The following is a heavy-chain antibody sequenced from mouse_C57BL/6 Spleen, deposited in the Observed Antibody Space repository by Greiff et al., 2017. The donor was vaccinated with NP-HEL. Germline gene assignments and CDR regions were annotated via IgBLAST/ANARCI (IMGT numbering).Heavy chain of an antibody. Sequence: VKLVESGPGLVAPSQSLSITCTVSGFSLTSYAISWVRQPPGKGLEWLGVIWTGGGNNYNSALKSRLSISKDNSKSQVFLKMNSLQTDDTARYYCARSMVTTRDYFDYWGQGTTLTVSS. CDR2: IWTGGGN. CDR3: ARSMVTTRDYFDY. CDR1: GFSLTSYA. D-gene: IGHD2-2*01. V-gene: IGHV2-9-1*01. J-gene: IGHJ2*01.